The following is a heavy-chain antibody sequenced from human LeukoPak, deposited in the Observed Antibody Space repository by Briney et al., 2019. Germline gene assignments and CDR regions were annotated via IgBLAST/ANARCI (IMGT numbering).Heavy chain of an antibody. Sequence: SETLSLTCTVSGGSISSYYWSWIRQPPGKGLEWIGYIYYSGSTNYNPSLKSRVTISVDTSKNQFSLKLSSVTAADTAVYYCARDHYYGSGMGDYWGQGTLVTVSS. CDR2: IYYSGST. V-gene: IGHV4-59*01. CDR1: GGSISSYY. J-gene: IGHJ4*02. D-gene: IGHD3-10*01. CDR3: ARDHYYGSGMGDY.